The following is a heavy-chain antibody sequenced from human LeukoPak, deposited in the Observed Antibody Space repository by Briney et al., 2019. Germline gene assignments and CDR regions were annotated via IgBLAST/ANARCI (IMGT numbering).Heavy chain of an antibody. Sequence: PSGTLSLACAVSGGSISSDNWWSWVRQPPGKGLEWIGEIYHRGSTSYNSSLKSRVTMSVDKSNNLFSLRLTSVTAADTAVYYCVANGWYCPEYWGRGALVTVSS. CDR3: VANGWYCPEY. D-gene: IGHD6-19*01. V-gene: IGHV4-4*02. CDR1: GGSISSDNW. CDR2: IYHRGST. J-gene: IGHJ1*01.